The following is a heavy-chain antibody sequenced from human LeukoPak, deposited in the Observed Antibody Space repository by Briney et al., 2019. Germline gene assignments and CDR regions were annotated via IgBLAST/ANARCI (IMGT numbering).Heavy chain of an antibody. CDR2: IYTSGST. J-gene: IGHJ3*02. CDR1: GVSISSYY. CDR3: ARAYDSSGYYYRKNAFDI. Sequence: KTSETLSLTCTVSGVSISSYYWSWIRQPAGKGLEWIGRIYTSGSTNYNPSLKSRVTMSVDTSRNQCSLKLSSVTAADTAVYYCARAYDSSGYYYRKNAFDIWGQGTMVTVSS. V-gene: IGHV4-4*07. D-gene: IGHD3-22*01.